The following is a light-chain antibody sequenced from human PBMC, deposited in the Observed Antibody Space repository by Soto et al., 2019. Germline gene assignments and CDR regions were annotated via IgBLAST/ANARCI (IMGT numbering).Light chain of an antibody. V-gene: IGLV2-14*01. CDR1: SSDVGGYNY. J-gene: IGLJ2*01. Sequence: QSALTQPASVSGSPGQSITISCTGTSSDVGGYNYVSWYQQHPGKAPKLMIYEVRNRPSGVSNRFSGSKSGNTASLTISGLQAEDEADYYCSSYTSSSISFGGGTKVTVL. CDR2: EVR. CDR3: SSYTSSSIS.